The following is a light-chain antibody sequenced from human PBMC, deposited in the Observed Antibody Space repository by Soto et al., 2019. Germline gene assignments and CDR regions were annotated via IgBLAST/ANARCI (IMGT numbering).Light chain of an antibody. J-gene: IGKJ4*01. V-gene: IGKV3-15*01. CDR2: GAS. CDR1: QTISNN. CDR3: QPYYNWPPLT. Sequence: EIVMTQSPATLSLSPGDRATLSCRASQTISNNLAWYHQRPGQPPRLLIYGASTRAPSVPARFSGSASGTEFTLTISSLESEDVGVYYCQPYYNWPPLTFGGGTRVEIK.